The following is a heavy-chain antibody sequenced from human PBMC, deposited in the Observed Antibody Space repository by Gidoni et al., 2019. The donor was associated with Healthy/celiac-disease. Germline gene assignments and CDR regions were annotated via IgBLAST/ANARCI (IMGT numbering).Heavy chain of an antibody. CDR3: TTDGPEPGCSSTSCYGLGYYYMDV. J-gene: IGHJ6*03. V-gene: IGHV3-15*01. D-gene: IGHD2-2*01. CDR1: GFTCSNAW. CDR2: IKSKTDGGTT. Sequence: EVQLVESGGGLVKPGGSLRLSCAASGFTCSNAWRSWVRQAPGKGLEWVGRIKSKTDGGTTDYAAPVKGRFTISRDDSKNTLYLQMNSLKTEDTAVYYCTTDGPEPGCSSTSCYGLGYYYMDVWGKGTTVTVSS.